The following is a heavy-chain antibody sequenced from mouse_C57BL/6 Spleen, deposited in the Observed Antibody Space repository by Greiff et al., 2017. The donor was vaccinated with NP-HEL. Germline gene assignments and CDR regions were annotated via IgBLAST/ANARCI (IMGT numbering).Heavy chain of an antibody. D-gene: IGHD1-1*01. CDR2: IDPENGDT. J-gene: IGHJ4*01. CDR1: GFNIKDDY. Sequence: VQLQQSGAELVRPGASVKLSCTASGFNIKDDYMHWVKQRPEQGLEWIGWIDPENGDTEYASKFQGKATITADTSSNTAYLQLSSLTSEDTAVYYCTKPVNYYGSSYYAMDYWGQGTSVTVSS. V-gene: IGHV14-4*01. CDR3: TKPVNYYGSSYYAMDY.